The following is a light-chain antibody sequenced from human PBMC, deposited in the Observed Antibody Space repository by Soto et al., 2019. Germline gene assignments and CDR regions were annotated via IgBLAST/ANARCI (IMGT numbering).Light chain of an antibody. Sequence: QLVLTQSPSASASLGASVKLTCTLSSVHSSYAIAWHQQQPEKGPRYLMKLNSDGSHSKGDGIPDRFSGSSSGAERYLTISSLQSEDEADYYCQTWGTGIQGVFGGGTKVTVL. CDR1: SVHSSYA. J-gene: IGLJ3*02. CDR2: LNSDGSH. CDR3: QTWGTGIQGV. V-gene: IGLV4-69*01.